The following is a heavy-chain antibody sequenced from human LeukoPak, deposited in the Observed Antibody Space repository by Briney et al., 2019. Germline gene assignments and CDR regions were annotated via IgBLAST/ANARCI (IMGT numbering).Heavy chain of an antibody. CDR3: ARDDSSGAWYFDY. D-gene: IGHD6-19*01. J-gene: IGHJ4*02. CDR1: KFTFSNYA. CDR2: ISSNGGST. Sequence: GGSLRLSCAASKFTFSNYAMHWVRQAPGKGLEYVSAISSNGGSTYYANSVKGRFTISRDNSKNTLYLQMGSLRAEDMAVYYCARDDSSGAWYFDYWGQGTLVTVSS. V-gene: IGHV3-64*01.